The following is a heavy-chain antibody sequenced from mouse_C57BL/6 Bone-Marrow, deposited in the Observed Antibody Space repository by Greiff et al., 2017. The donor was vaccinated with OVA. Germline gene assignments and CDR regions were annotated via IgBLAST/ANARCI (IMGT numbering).Heavy chain of an antibody. V-gene: IGHV5S21*01. D-gene: IGHD1-1*01. Sequence: EVKVVESGEGLVKPGGSLKLSCAASGFTFSSYAMSWVRQTPEKRLEWVAYISSGGDYIYYADTVKGRFTISRDNARNTLYLQMSSLKSEDTAMYYCTRRGLLRSYYAMDYWGQGTSVTVSS. CDR2: ISSGGDYI. CDR1: GFTFSSYA. J-gene: IGHJ4*01. CDR3: TRRGLLRSYYAMDY.